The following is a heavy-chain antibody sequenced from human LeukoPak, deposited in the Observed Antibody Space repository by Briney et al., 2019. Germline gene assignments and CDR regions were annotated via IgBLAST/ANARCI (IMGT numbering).Heavy chain of an antibody. CDR3: ALTNYYDSSGYPNFDY. V-gene: IGHV3-74*01. CDR2: IFPGGTVR. D-gene: IGHD3-22*01. Sequence: GGSLRLSCAASGFIFKNYYMHWVRQTLGKGLEWVARIFPGGTVRNYADSVKGRFTISRDNAKNSLYLQMNSLRAEDTAVYYCALTNYYDSSGYPNFDYWGQGTLVTVSS. CDR1: GFIFKNYY. J-gene: IGHJ4*02.